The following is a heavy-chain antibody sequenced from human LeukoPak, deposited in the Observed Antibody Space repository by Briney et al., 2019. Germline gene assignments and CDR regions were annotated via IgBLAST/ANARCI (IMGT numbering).Heavy chain of an antibody. CDR1: GYSFTSYW. D-gene: IGHD6-13*01. V-gene: IGHV5-10-1*01. CDR2: IDPSDSYT. CDR3: ARRVAAADNWFDP. Sequence: KPGESLKISCKGSGYSFTSYWISLVRQMPGKGLEWMGRIDPSDSYTNYSPSFQGHVTISADKSISTAYLQWSSLKASDTAMYYCARRVAAADNWFDPWGQGTLVTVSS. J-gene: IGHJ5*02.